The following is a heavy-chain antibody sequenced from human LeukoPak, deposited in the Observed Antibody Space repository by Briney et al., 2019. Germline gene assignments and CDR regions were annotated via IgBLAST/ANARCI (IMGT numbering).Heavy chain of an antibody. CDR2: IKQDGSDK. J-gene: IGHJ4*02. Sequence: QAGGSLRLSCAASTVIFRKYWMGWARQAPGKGLEWVANIKQDGSDKYYVDSVKGLFTISRDNAKNSLYLQMNSLRAEDTAVYYCARDSYSWYYFDYWGQGTLVTVSS. D-gene: IGHD6-13*01. CDR3: ARDSYSWYYFDY. CDR1: TVIFRKYW. V-gene: IGHV3-7*01.